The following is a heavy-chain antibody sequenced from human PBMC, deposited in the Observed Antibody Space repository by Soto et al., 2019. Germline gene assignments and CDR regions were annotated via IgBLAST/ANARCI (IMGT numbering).Heavy chain of an antibody. Sequence: QVQLVQSGAEVKKPGSSVKVSCKASGGTFSSYAISWVRQAPGQGLEWMGGIIPIFGTANYAQKFQGRVTITADESTSTAYMELSSLRSEDTAVYFCARDTVAAAGMACWYFDLWGRGTLVTVSS. CDR2: IIPIFGTA. CDR3: ARDTVAAAGMACWYFDL. CDR1: GGTFSSYA. J-gene: IGHJ2*01. V-gene: IGHV1-69*01. D-gene: IGHD6-13*01.